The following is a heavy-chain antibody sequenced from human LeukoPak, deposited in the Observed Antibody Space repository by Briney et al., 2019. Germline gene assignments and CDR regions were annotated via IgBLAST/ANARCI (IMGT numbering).Heavy chain of an antibody. V-gene: IGHV5-51*01. D-gene: IGHD2-2*01. Sequence: GESLKISCKGSGYSFTSYGIGWVRQMPGKGLEWKGIIYPGDSDTRYSPSFQGQVTISADKSISTAYLQWSSLKASDTAMYYCARRYCSTTSCHNSDYWGQGTLVTVSS. CDR2: IYPGDSDT. CDR1: GYSFTSYG. J-gene: IGHJ4*02. CDR3: ARRYCSTTSCHNSDY.